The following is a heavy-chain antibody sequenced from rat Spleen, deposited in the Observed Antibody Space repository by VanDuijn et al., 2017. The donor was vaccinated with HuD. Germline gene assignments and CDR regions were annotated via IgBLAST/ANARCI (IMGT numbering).Heavy chain of an antibody. Sequence: EVQLKESGPGLVQPSQTLSPTCTVSGFSLTDYSVHWVRQPPGKGLEWMGVMWSGGSTAYTSALKSRLSISRDTSKSQVFLKMNSLQAEDTAIYYCTSPYNNYVMDAWGQGASVTVSS. CDR3: TSPYNNYVMDA. J-gene: IGHJ4*01. CDR1: GFSLTDYS. CDR2: MWSGGST. V-gene: IGHV2S63*01. D-gene: IGHD1-10*01.